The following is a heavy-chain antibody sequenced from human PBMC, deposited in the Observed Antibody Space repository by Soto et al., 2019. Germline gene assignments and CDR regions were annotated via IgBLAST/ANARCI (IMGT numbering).Heavy chain of an antibody. Sequence: SQTLSLICAISGDSVSSTSAAWNWIRQSPSRDLEWLGRTYYRYKRYNDYAVSVKSRITINPDTSQNQFSLQLNSVTSEDTAVYYCASDGGGGYSYGYGAFDIWGQGTMVTIS. CDR1: GDSVSSTSAA. D-gene: IGHD5-18*01. V-gene: IGHV6-1*01. CDR2: TYYRYKRYN. J-gene: IGHJ3*02. CDR3: ASDGGGGYSYGYGAFDI.